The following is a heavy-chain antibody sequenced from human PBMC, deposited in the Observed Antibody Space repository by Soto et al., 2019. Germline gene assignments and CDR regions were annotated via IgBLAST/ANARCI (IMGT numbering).Heavy chain of an antibody. CDR1: GGSISSYY. D-gene: IGHD2-8*01. CDR2: TYTSGSS. CDR3: ARDEQLCTNGVCYPGQTYYYCGMNV. V-gene: IGHV4-4*07. Sequence: PSETLSLPCTASGGSISSYYWSWIRQPAGKGLEWIWRTYTSGSSNYNPSLKSRVTMSVDTSTYQFSLRMSLGTAGDPAVYHCARDEQLCTNGVCYPGQTYYYCGMNVWGQGTTVADSS. J-gene: IGHJ6*02.